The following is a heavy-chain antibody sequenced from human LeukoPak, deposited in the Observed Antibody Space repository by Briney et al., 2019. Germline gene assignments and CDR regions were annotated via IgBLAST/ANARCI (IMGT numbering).Heavy chain of an antibody. CDR2: IRQDGSEM. J-gene: IGHJ4*02. V-gene: IGHV3-7*01. CDR1: GFTFSSYW. D-gene: IGHD1-20*01. Sequence: PGGSLRLSCAASGFTFSSYWMSWVRQAPGKGLEWVANIRQDGSEMYYVDSVKGRFTVSRDNAKNSLYLQMNGLRAEDTAVYYCARLEYNWNPRALDYWGQGTLVTVSS. CDR3: ARLEYNWNPRALDY.